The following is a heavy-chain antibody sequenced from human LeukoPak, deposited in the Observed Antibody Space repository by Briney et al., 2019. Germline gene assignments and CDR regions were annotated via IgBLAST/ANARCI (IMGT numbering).Heavy chain of an antibody. CDR1: GGTFSSYA. CDR2: IIPILGIA. V-gene: IGHV1-69*04. Sequence: ASVKVSCKASGGTFSSYAISWVRQAPGQGLEWMGRIIPILGIANYAQKFQGRVTITADKSTSTAYMELSSLRSEDTAVYYCAREGGAELLWFRETPSRVDAFDIWGQGTMVTVSS. CDR3: AREGGAELLWFRETPSRVDAFDI. D-gene: IGHD3-10*01. J-gene: IGHJ3*02.